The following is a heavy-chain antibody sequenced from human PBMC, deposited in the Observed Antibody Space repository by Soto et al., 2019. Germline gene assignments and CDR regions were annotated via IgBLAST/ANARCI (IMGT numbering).Heavy chain of an antibody. J-gene: IGHJ4*02. V-gene: IGHV3-7*01. CDR2: INEDGSEN. CDR3: ARDLFDY. CDR1: GFTFSNYW. Sequence: GGSLRLSCAASGFTFSNYWMNWVRQAPGKGMEWVANINEDGSENYFVDSAKGRFTISRDNAKNSLYLQMSSLRAEDTAVYYCARDLFDYWGQGTLVTVSS.